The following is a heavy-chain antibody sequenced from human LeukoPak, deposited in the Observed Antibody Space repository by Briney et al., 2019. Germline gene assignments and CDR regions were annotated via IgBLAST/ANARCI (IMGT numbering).Heavy chain of an antibody. CDR2: IKPDGSEK. D-gene: IGHD5-18*01. CDR1: GFTLSNSW. J-gene: IGHJ4*02. CDR3: ARLYSRVGPFDY. Sequence: GGSLRLSCAASGFTLSNSWMSWVRQAPGGGLEWVANIKPDGSEKYYVDSVKGRFTISRDNATSSLYLQTDSLRVEDTDVYYCARLYSRVGPFDYWGQGTLVTVSS. V-gene: IGHV3-7*01.